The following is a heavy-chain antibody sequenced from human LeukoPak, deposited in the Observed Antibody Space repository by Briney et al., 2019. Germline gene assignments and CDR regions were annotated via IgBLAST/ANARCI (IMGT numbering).Heavy chain of an antibody. CDR3: ARGGYSYGFGAFDI. Sequence: GGSLRLSCAASGFTFSSYAMHWVRQAPGKGLEWVAVISYDGSNKYYADSVKGRFTISRDNSKNTPYLQMNSLRAEDTAVYYCARGGYSYGFGAFDIWGQGTMVTVSS. CDR2: ISYDGSNK. J-gene: IGHJ3*02. D-gene: IGHD5-18*01. V-gene: IGHV3-30*04. CDR1: GFTFSSYA.